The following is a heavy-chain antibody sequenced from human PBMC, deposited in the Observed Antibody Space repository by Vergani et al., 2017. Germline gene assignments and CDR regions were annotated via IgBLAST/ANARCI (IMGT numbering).Heavy chain of an antibody. V-gene: IGHV1-18*01. CDR2: IIAYNGNT. CDR3: ARGGATVTTVVDYYYGMDV. CDR1: GYTFTSYG. D-gene: IGHD4-17*01. J-gene: IGHJ6*02. Sequence: QVQLVQSGAEVKKPGASVKVSCKASGYTFTSYGISWVRQAPGQGLEWMGWIIAYNGNTHYAQKLQGRVTMTTDTSTSTAYMELRSLRSDDTAVYYCARGGATVTTVVDYYYGMDVWGQGTTVTVSS.